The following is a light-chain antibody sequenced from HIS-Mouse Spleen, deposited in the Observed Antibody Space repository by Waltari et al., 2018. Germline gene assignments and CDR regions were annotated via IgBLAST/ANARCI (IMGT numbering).Light chain of an antibody. Sequence: DIQLTQSPSFLSASVGDRVTITCRASQGFSSYLAWYQQKPGKAPKLLIYAASTLQSGVPSRVSGSGSGTEFTLTLSSLQPEDFATYYCQQLNSYPPTCGQGTKVEIK. CDR3: QQLNSYPPT. CDR2: AAS. CDR1: QGFSSY. J-gene: IGKJ1*01. V-gene: IGKV1-9*01.